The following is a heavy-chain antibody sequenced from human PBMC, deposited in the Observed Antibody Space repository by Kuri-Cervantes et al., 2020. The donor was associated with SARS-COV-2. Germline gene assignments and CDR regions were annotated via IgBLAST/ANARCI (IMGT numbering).Heavy chain of an antibody. J-gene: IGHJ4*02. D-gene: IGHD6-13*01. CDR3: ARGGSSWYIHQYYFDY. Sequence: GESLKISCAASGFTFSSYSMSWVRQAPGKGLEWVSSISSSSSYIYYADSVKGRFTISRDNAKNSLYLQMNSLRVEDTAVYYCARGGSSWYIHQYYFDYWGQGTLVTASS. CDR1: GFTFSSYS. CDR2: ISSSSSYI. V-gene: IGHV3-21*01.